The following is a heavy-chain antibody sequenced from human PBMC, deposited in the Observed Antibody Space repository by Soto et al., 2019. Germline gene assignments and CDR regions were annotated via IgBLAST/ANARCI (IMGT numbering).Heavy chain of an antibody. Sequence: SETLSLTCTVSGGSISSYYWSWIRQPPGKGLEWIGYIYYSGSTNYNPSLKSRVTISVDTSKNQFSLKLSSVTAADTAVYYCARERGEDYYDTKYYFDYWGQGTLVTVSS. CDR3: ARERGEDYYDTKYYFDY. D-gene: IGHD3-22*01. CDR2: IYYSGST. V-gene: IGHV4-59*01. J-gene: IGHJ4*02. CDR1: GGSISSYY.